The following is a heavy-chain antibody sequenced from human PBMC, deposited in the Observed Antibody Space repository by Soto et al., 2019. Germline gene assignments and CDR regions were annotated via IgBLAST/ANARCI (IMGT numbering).Heavy chain of an antibody. Sequence: QVKLQESGPGLVKPSETLSLTCTVSGDSVSSGAYYWSWVRQPPGKGLEWIGYIYYNAITNYNPSLKSRVNILVDTSKSEISLTLNSVTAADTAVYYCARANIAAAGTIFDPWGQGVLVTVSA. V-gene: IGHV4-61*08. D-gene: IGHD6-13*01. CDR3: ARANIAAAGTIFDP. J-gene: IGHJ5*02. CDR2: IYYNAIT. CDR1: GDSVSSGAYY.